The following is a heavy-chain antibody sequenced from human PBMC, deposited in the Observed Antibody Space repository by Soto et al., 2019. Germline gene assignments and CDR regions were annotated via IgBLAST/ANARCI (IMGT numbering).Heavy chain of an antibody. D-gene: IGHD6-13*01. CDR2: IKQDGSEK. Sequence: PGVSLRLSCAASGFTFSSYWMSWFRQAPGKGLEWVANIKQDGSEKYYVDSVKGRFTISRDNAKNSLYLQMNSLRAEDTAVYFCASDIAAAGYYYYGMDVWGQGTTVTVS. J-gene: IGHJ6*02. CDR3: ASDIAAAGYYYYGMDV. V-gene: IGHV3-7*03. CDR1: GFTFSSYW.